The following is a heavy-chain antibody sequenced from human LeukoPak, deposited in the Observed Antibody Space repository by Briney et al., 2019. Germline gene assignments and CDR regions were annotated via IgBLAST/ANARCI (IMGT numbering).Heavy chain of an antibody. D-gene: IGHD1-26*01. CDR2: IYHSGSS. V-gene: IGHV4-4*02. Sequence: SGTLSLTCAVSGDSISSNNWWNWVRQPPGKGLEWIGEIYHSGSSNYNPSLKSRVAISVDKSKNQFSLKLNSVTAADTAVYYCARDGVLSYYSDNWFDPWGQGTLVTVSS. CDR1: GDSISSNNW. J-gene: IGHJ5*02. CDR3: ARDGVLSYYSDNWFDP.